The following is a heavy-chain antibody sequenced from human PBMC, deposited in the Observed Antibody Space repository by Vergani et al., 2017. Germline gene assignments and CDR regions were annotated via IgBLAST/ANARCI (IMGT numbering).Heavy chain of an antibody. CDR2: INHTGST. CDR3: ARGVITLTPNFFYGMDL. D-gene: IGHD1-14*01. V-gene: IGHV4-34*01. Sequence: QVQLQQWGAGLLKPSETLSLTCAVYGESFSAYYWSWIRQPPGKGLEWIGEINHTGSTNYNPSLKSRVTISVDTSKNQLSLKLSSVTAADTAVYYCARGVITLTPNFFYGMDLWGQG. J-gene: IGHJ6*02. CDR1: GESFSAYY.